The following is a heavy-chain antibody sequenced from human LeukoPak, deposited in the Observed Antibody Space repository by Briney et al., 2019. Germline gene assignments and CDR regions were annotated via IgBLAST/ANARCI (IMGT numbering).Heavy chain of an antibody. CDR1: GGSISSYY. Sequence: SETLSLTCTVSGGSISSYYWSWIRQPPGKGLEWIGYIYTSGSTNYNPSLKSRVTISVDTSKNQFSLKLSSVTAADTAVYYCAKYIVVVPAAINWFDPWGQGTLVTVSS. J-gene: IGHJ5*02. CDR2: IYTSGST. CDR3: AKYIVVVPAAINWFDP. D-gene: IGHD2-2*01. V-gene: IGHV4-4*09.